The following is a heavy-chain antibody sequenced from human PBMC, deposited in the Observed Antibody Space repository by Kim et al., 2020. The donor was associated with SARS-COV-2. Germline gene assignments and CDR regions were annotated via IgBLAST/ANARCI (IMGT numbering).Heavy chain of an antibody. Sequence: YQGRVTITEDESTRTAYMELSSVRSEDTAVYYCARVRGHDYGDYLDAFDIWGQGTMVTVSS. CDR3: ARVRGHDYGDYLDAFDI. J-gene: IGHJ3*02. V-gene: IGHV1-69*01. D-gene: IGHD4-17*01.